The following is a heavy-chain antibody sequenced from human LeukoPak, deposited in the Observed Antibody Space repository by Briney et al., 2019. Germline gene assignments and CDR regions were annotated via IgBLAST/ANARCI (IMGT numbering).Heavy chain of an antibody. Sequence: GESPKISCKGSGYSFTSYWIGWVRQMPGKGLEWMGIIYPGDSDTRYSPSFQGQVTISADKSISTAYLQWSSLKASDTAMYYCATSPTYYYDSSGYSADYWGQGTLVTVSS. J-gene: IGHJ4*02. CDR1: GYSFTSYW. CDR3: ATSPTYYYDSSGYSADY. CDR2: IYPGDSDT. V-gene: IGHV5-51*01. D-gene: IGHD3-22*01.